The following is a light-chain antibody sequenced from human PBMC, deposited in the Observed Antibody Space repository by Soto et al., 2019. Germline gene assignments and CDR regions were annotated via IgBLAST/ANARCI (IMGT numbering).Light chain of an antibody. Sequence: QSALTQPASVSVSPGQSITISCTVTSSDVGSYNLVSWYQQHPGKAPKLMIYEGSKRPSGVSNRFSGSKSGNTASLTIAGLQAEDEADYYCCSYAGSVVFGGGTKLTVL. CDR1: SSDVGSYNL. CDR2: EGS. V-gene: IGLV2-23*01. CDR3: CSYAGSVV. J-gene: IGLJ2*01.